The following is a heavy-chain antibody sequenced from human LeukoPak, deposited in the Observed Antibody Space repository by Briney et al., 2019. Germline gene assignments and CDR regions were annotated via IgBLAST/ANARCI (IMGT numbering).Heavy chain of an antibody. CDR3: ATSFFDSSAYLPKAFDP. V-gene: IGHV1-24*01. J-gene: IGHJ5*02. D-gene: IGHD3-22*01. CDR2: FDPEDGET. CDR1: GYTLTELS. Sequence: ASVKVSCKVSGYTLTELSMHWVRQAPGKGLEWMGGFDPEDGETIYAQKFQGRVTMTEDTSTDTASMELSSLRSEDTAVYYCATSFFDSSAYLPKAFDPWVQGTLVTVSS.